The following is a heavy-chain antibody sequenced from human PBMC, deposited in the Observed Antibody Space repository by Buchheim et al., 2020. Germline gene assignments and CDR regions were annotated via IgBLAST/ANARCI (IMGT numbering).Heavy chain of an antibody. CDR3: ARELAYCGGDCPRGDYYFDY. Sequence: QVQLVQSGAEVKKPGASVKVSCKASGYTFTGYYMHWVRQAPGQGLEWMGWINPNSGGTNYAQKFQGWVTMTRDTAISTAYMELSRLRSDDTAVYYCARELAYCGGDCPRGDYYFDYWGQGTL. D-gene: IGHD2-21*02. CDR2: INPNSGGT. CDR1: GYTFTGYY. V-gene: IGHV1-2*04. J-gene: IGHJ4*02.